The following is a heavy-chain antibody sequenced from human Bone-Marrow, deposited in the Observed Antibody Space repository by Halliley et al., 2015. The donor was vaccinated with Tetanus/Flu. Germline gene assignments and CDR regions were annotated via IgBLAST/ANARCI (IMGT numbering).Heavy chain of an antibody. CDR3: ARGDYGDYPLDY. CDR1: DYSISSGYY. Sequence: LRLSCAVSDYSISSGYYWDWIRQSPGKGLEWIGCIYHDGSTFYNPSLMSRVTLSVDTSKNQFFLSLRSVTAADTAVYYCARGDYGDYPLDYWGQGTLVPVAS. D-gene: IGHD4-17*01. V-gene: IGHV4-38-2*01. CDR2: IYHDGST. J-gene: IGHJ4*02.